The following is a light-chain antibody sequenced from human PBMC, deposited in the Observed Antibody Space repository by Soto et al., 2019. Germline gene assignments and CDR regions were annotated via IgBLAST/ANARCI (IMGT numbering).Light chain of an antibody. CDR2: QIS. J-gene: IGKJ2*01. V-gene: IGKV2-24*01. Sequence: DIVMTQTPLSSPVTLGQPASISCRSSQSLAYSDGNTYLSWLQQRPGQPPRLLIYQISKRLSGVPDRFSSSGAGTDFTLKISRVEAEDVGFYYCMQHTQIPPTFGQGTKLEIK. CDR3: MQHTQIPPT. CDR1: QSLAYSDGNTY.